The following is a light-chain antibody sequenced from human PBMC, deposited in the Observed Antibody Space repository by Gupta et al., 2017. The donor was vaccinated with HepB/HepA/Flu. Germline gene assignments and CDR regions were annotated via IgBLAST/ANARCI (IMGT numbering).Light chain of an antibody. V-gene: IGKV1-39*01. Sequence: SASVGDRVTITCRASQSISSYLNWYQQKPGKAPKLLIYAASSLQSGVPSRFSGSGSGTDFTLTISSLQPGDFATYYCQQSYSTPRTFGQGTKVEIK. J-gene: IGKJ1*01. CDR2: AAS. CDR1: QSISSY. CDR3: QQSYSTPRT.